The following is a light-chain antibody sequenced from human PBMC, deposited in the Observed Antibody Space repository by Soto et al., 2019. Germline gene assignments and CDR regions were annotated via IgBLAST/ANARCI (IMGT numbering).Light chain of an antibody. CDR2: WAS. J-gene: IGKJ1*01. Sequence: DIVMTQSPDSLAVSLGERATINCKSSQSVLSNSNNRNYLVWYQQKPGQPPRLLIHWASTRKFGVPERFSGSGSGTDFTLTISSLQAEDVAVYYCQQYYSTPRTFGQGTKVEIK. CDR3: QQYYSTPRT. V-gene: IGKV4-1*01. CDR1: QSVLSNSNNRNY.